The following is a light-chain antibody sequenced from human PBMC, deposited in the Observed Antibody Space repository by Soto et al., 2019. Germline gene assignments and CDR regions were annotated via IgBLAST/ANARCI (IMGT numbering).Light chain of an antibody. CDR3: SSSTTSNTPQIV. V-gene: IGLV2-14*03. J-gene: IGLJ1*01. CDR1: SSDVGGYNY. Sequence: QSVLTQPASVSGSPGQSITISCTGTSSDVGGYNYVSWYQHHPGKAPKLMIYDVSNRPSGVSNRFSGSKSGNTASLTISGLQPEDESVYYCSSSTTSNTPQIVFGTGTNVTV. CDR2: DVS.